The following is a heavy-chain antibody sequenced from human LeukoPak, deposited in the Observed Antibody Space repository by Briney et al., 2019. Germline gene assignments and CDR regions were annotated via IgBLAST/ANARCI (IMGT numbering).Heavy chain of an antibody. CDR3: AKDVSALSHYYGMDV. D-gene: IGHD2/OR15-2a*01. CDR1: GFTFSSFG. J-gene: IGHJ6*02. V-gene: IGHV3-30*18. Sequence: QTGGSLRLSCAASGFTFSSFGMHWVRQAPGKGLEWVAVISYDGSNKYYPDSVKGRFTISRDNSKNTLYLQMNSLRAEDPAVYYCAKDVSALSHYYGMDVWGQGTTVTVSS. CDR2: ISYDGSNK.